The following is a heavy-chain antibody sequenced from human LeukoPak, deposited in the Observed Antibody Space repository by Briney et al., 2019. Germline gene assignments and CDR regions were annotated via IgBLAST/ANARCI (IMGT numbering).Heavy chain of an antibody. V-gene: IGHV3-33*01. J-gene: IGHJ4*02. CDR3: ARLFSNTFYYHSGTHLDY. D-gene: IGHD3-10*01. Sequence: GGSLRLSCAASGFTSNSYGMHWVRQAPGKGLEWVAFIWYDGSNKYYTDSVKGRFTISRDNSKNTLYLQMNSLRAEDTAVYYCARLFSNTFYYHSGTHLDYWGQGTLVTVSS. CDR2: IWYDGSNK. CDR1: GFTSNSYG.